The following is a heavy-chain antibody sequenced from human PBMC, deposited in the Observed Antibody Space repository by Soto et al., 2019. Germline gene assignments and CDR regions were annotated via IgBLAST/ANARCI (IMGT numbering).Heavy chain of an antibody. Sequence: SETLSLTCAVYGGSFSEFYWGWIRQPPGKGLEWIGEINHSGSTSYNPSLESRVTISVDTSKKQFSLKLSSVTAADTAVYYCARDPRVGNRSRRGWSNWGQGTLVTVSS. V-gene: IGHV4-34*01. D-gene: IGHD2-15*01. CDR3: ARDPRVGNRSRRGWSN. CDR2: INHSGST. CDR1: GGSFSEFY. J-gene: IGHJ4*02.